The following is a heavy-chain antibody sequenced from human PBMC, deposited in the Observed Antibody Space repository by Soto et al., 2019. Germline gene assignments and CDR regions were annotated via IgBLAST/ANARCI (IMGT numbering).Heavy chain of an antibody. CDR3: ARGRTVRNYADDSSDYFYFFDY. D-gene: IGHD3-22*01. CDR2: VYYTGST. J-gene: IGHJ4*02. V-gene: IGHV4-59*01. Sequence: LPLTCTVSGDSISTFYWGWMRQSPGKELEWIGYVYYTGSTNYNPSLKSRVTISVDRSKNQFSLKLTSANAADTAVYYCARGRTVRNYADDSSDYFYFFDYWGQGTKVTAPQ. CDR1: GDSISTFY.